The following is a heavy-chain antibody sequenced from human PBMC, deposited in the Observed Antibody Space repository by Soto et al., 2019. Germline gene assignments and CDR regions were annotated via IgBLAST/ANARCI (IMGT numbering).Heavy chain of an antibody. J-gene: IGHJ6*02. CDR2: INAGNGNT. CDR1: GYTFTSYA. V-gene: IGHV1-3*05. CDR3: AAGGGYTYGRGMDV. Sequence: QVQLVQSGAEEKKPGASVKVSCKASGYTFTSYAMHWVRQAPGQRLEWMGWINAGNGNTKYSQKFQGRVTFTRDTXPSTAYMELSSLRSEDTAVYYCAAGGGYTYGRGMDVWGQGTTVTVSS. D-gene: IGHD5-18*01.